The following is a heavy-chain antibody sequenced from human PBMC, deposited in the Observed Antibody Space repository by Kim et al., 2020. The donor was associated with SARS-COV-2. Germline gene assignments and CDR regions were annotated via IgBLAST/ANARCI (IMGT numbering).Heavy chain of an antibody. CDR1: GGSISSSSYY. V-gene: IGHV4-39*01. J-gene: IGHJ4*02. CDR3: AGVYSYGYWPWGY. D-gene: IGHD5-18*01. Sequence: SETLSLTCTVSGGSISSSSYYWGWIRQPPGKGLEWIGSIYYSGSTYYNPSLKSRVTISVDTSKNQFSLKLSSVTAADTAVYCCAGVYSYGYWPWGYWGQGTLVTVSS. CDR2: IYYSGST.